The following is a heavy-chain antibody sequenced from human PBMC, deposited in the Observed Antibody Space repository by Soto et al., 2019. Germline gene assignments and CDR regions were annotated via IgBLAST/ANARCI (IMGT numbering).Heavy chain of an antibody. D-gene: IGHD6-6*01. CDR3: ARRSSSPPLDY. Sequence: PGGSLRLSCAASGFTFSSYWMLGGRQAPGKGLVWVARINSDWSSTSYADSVKGRVTISRDNAKNTLYLQMNSLRAEDTAVYYCARRSSSPPLDYWGQGTLVTVSS. CDR1: GFTFSSYW. V-gene: IGHV3-74*01. J-gene: IGHJ4*02. CDR2: INSDWSST.